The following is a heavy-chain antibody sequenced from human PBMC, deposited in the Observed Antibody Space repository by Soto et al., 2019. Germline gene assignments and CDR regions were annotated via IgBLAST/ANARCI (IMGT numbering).Heavy chain of an antibody. D-gene: IGHD3-3*01. CDR3: ARDLRSDDFWSGYLPHYYYYYYMDV. CDR2: IYYSGST. CDR1: GGSISSYY. V-gene: IGHV4-59*01. J-gene: IGHJ6*03. Sequence: SETLSLTCTVSGGSISSYYWSWIRQPPGKGLEWIGNIYYSGSTNYNPSLKSRVTISVDTSKNQFSLKLSSVTAADTAVYYCARDLRSDDFWSGYLPHYYYYYYMDVWGKGTTVTVSS.